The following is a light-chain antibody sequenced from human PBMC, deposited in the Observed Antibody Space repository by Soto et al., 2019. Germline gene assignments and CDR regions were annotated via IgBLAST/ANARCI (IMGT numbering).Light chain of an antibody. CDR1: SGSIVSNY. V-gene: IGLV6-57*01. CDR2: EDN. J-gene: IGLJ3*02. CDR3: QSYDSNNQV. Sequence: NFMLTQPHSLSESPGKTVTISCTRSSGSIVSNYVHWYQQRPGSSPTIVIYEDNQRPSGVPDRFSGSIDSSSDSASLTISGLKTEDEADYYCQSYDSNNQVFGGGTKLTVL.